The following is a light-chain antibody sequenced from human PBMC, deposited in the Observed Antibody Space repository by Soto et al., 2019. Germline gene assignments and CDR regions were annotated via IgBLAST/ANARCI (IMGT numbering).Light chain of an antibody. CDR3: QQSYSTHPT. J-gene: IGKJ5*01. V-gene: IGKV1-39*01. CDR1: QSISSY. Sequence: IQMTQSPSSLSASVGDRVTITCRASQSISSYLNWYQQKPGKAPKLLIYAASSLQSGVPSRFSGSGSGTDFTLTISSLQPEDFATYYCQQSYSTHPTFGQGTRLEIK. CDR2: AAS.